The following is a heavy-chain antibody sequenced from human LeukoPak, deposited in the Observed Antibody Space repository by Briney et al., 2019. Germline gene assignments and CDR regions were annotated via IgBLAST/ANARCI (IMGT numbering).Heavy chain of an antibody. CDR3: ARAPSGYSYGTFDY. Sequence: TSETLSLTCTVSGGSISSYYWSWIRQPPGKGLEWIGYIYYSGSTNYNPSLKSRVTISVDTSKNQFSLKLSSVTAADTAVYYCARAPSGYSYGTFDYWGQGTLVTVSS. D-gene: IGHD5-18*01. V-gene: IGHV4-59*01. J-gene: IGHJ4*02. CDR1: GGSISSYY. CDR2: IYYSGST.